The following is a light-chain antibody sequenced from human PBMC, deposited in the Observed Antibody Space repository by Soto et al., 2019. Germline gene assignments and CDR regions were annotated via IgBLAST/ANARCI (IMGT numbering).Light chain of an antibody. CDR2: DVS. V-gene: IGLV2-14*01. CDR1: SDDIGGYNY. Sequence: QSALTQPASVSGSPGQSITISCTGTSDDIGGYNYVSWYQQHPGEAPKLMIYDVSDRPSGVSNRVSGSKSADTASLTISGLQPEDEADYYCSSYTSTSSVIFGGGTKVTVL. CDR3: SSYTSTSSVI. J-gene: IGLJ2*01.